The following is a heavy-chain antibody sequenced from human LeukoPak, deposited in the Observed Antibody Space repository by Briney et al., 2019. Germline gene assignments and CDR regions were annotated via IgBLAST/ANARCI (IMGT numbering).Heavy chain of an antibody. V-gene: IGHV4-61*02. CDR1: GGSISSGSYY. J-gene: IGHJ6*03. CDR2: IYTSGST. D-gene: IGHD2-2*01. Sequence: SQTLSLTCTVSGGSISSGSYYWSWIRQPAGKVLEWIGRIYTSGSTNYNPSLKSRVTISVDTSKNQFSLKLSSVTAADTAVYYCARKTIVVVPAALGLNYYYYYMDVWGKGTTVTVSS. CDR3: ARKTIVVVPAALGLNYYYYYMDV.